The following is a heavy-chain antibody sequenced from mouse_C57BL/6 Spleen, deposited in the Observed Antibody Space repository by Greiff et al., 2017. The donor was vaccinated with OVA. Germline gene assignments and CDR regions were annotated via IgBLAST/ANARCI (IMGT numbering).Heavy chain of an antibody. CDR2: IDPETGGT. CDR3: TRDYGSRYFDY. D-gene: IGHD1-1*01. J-gene: IGHJ2*01. Sequence: VQGVESGAELVRPGASVTLSCKASGYTFTDYEMHWVKQTPVHGLEWIGAIDPETGGTAYNQKFKGKAILTADKSSSTAYMELRSLTSEDSAVYYCTRDYGSRYFDYWGQGTTLTVSS. V-gene: IGHV1-15*01. CDR1: GYTFTDYE.